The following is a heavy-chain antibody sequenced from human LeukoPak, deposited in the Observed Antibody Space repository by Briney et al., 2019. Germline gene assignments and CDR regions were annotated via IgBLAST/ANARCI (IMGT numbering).Heavy chain of an antibody. V-gene: IGHV3-74*01. J-gene: IGHJ4*02. CDR1: GYYFSRYW. CDR2: ISTDGSST. Sequence: PGGSLRLSCAASGYYFSRYWMHWVRQAPGEGLVWVSRISTDGSSTTYADSVKGRFTISRDNAKNTLYLQMNSLRAEDTAVYYCVRDLGGRSGHWGQGTLVTVSS. D-gene: IGHD1-26*01. CDR3: VRDLGGRSGH.